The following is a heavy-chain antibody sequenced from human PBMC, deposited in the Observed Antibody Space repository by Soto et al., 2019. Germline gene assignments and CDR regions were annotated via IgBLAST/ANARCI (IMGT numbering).Heavy chain of an antibody. J-gene: IGHJ6*02. D-gene: IGHD6-6*01. CDR1: GFTFSSYG. V-gene: IGHV3-33*06. Sequence: TGGSLRLSCAASGFTFSSYGMHWVRQAPGKGLEWVAVIWYDGSNKYYADSVKGRFTISRDNSKNTLYLQMNSLRAEDTAVYYCAKDSQLGPSYYLYYGMDVWGQGTTVTSP. CDR2: IWYDGSNK. CDR3: AKDSQLGPSYYLYYGMDV.